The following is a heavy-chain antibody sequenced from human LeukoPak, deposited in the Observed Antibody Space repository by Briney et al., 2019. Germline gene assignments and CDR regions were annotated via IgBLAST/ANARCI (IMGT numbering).Heavy chain of an antibody. CDR2: IYYSGST. CDR1: GDSISSYY. Sequence: SETLSLTCTVSGDSISSYYWSWIRQPPGKGLEWIGYIYYSGSTNYNPSLKSRVTISVDTSKNQFSLKLSSVTAADTAVYYCARVRYDYVWGSYRHPHYFDYWGQGTLVTVSS. D-gene: IGHD3-16*02. V-gene: IGHV4-59*01. J-gene: IGHJ4*02. CDR3: ARVRYDYVWGSYRHPHYFDY.